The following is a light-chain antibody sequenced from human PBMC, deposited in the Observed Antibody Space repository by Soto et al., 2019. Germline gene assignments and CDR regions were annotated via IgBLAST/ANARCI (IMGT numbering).Light chain of an antibody. CDR2: KAS. V-gene: IGKV1-5*03. CDR1: QSFSSW. CDR3: QQYNSYSWT. J-gene: IGKJ1*01. Sequence: DIQMTQSPSTLSASVGDRVTITCRASQSFSSWLAWYQQKPGKAPKLLIYKASSLESGVPSRFSGSGSGTEFTLTTSSLQPDDFATYYCQQYNSYSWTFGQGTKVEIK.